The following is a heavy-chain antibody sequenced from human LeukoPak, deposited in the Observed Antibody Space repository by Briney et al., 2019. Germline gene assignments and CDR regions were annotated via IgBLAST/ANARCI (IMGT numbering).Heavy chain of an antibody. D-gene: IGHD5-18*01. CDR1: GFTFDDYA. V-gene: IGHV3-9*01. Sequence: PGGSLRLSCAASGFTFDDYAMHWVRQAPGKGLEWVSSITWNRDNIGYGDSVKGRFTISRDNSKNTLYLQMNSLRAEDTAVYYCARDRGYSYGWDAFDIWGQGTMVTVSS. CDR2: ITWNRDNI. J-gene: IGHJ3*02. CDR3: ARDRGYSYGWDAFDI.